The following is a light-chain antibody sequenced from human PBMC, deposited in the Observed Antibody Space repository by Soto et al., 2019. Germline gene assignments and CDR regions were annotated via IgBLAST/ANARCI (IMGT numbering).Light chain of an antibody. CDR2: GNS. Sequence: QSVLTQPPSVSGAPGQRVTISCTGSSSNIGAGYDVHWYQQLPGTAPKLLIYGNSNRPSGVPDRFSGSKSGTSASLAITGLQAEDEADYYCQSYDSSLSGCVVFGGGTKPTVL. CDR3: QSYDSSLSGCVV. J-gene: IGLJ2*01. V-gene: IGLV1-40*01. CDR1: SSNIGAGYD.